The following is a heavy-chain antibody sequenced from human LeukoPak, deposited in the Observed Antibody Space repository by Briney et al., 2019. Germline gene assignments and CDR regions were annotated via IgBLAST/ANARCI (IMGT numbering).Heavy chain of an antibody. V-gene: IGHV3-48*01. Sequence: GGSLRLSCAASGFTFSTYSMNWVRQAPGEGLEWLAFISGTNRAIHYADSVKGRFTITRDNAKNSLFLQMNSLRAEDTAVYYCAKDHDWNYDGIFDYWGQGTLVTVSS. CDR2: ISGTNRAI. J-gene: IGHJ4*02. CDR3: AKDHDWNYDGIFDY. CDR1: GFTFSTYS. D-gene: IGHD1-7*01.